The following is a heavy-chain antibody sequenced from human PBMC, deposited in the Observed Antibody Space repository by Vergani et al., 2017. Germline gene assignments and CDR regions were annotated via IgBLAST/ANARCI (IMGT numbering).Heavy chain of an antibody. V-gene: IGHV4-61*01. J-gene: IGHJ6*03. CDR1: GGSISSGSYY. Sequence: QVQLQESGPGLVKPSQTLSLTCTVSGGSISSGSYYWSWIRQPPGTGLEWIGYLYYSGSTNYNPSLKSRVTISVDTSKNQFSLKLSSVTAADTAVYYCARFDSSSYSWGYYYYYMDGWGEGTTVTVSS. CDR2: LYYSGST. CDR3: ARFDSSSYSWGYYYYYMDG. D-gene: IGHD6-6*01.